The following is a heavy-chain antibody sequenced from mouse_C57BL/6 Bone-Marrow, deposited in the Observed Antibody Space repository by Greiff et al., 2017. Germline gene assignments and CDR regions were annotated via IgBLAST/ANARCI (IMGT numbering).Heavy chain of an antibody. Sequence: QVQLQQPGPELVKPGASVKISCKASGYAFSSSWMNWVQQRPGKGLEWIGRIYPGDGDTNYYGKFKGKATLTADKSSSTAYMQLNSLTSEDSAVYFCAKSDYSNYLYYYNYKGQSTTLTVSS. CDR3: AKSDYSNYLYYYNY. V-gene: IGHV1-82*01. CDR1: GYAFSSSW. CDR2: IYPGDGDT. D-gene: IGHD2-5*01. J-gene: IGHJ2*01.